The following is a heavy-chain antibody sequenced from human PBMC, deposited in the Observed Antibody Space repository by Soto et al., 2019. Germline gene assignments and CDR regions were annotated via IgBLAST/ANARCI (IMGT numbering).Heavy chain of an antibody. J-gene: IGHJ4*02. CDR1: GDTVSNNSVA. V-gene: IGHV6-1*01. CDR3: ARGSAAHYNSGTLLV. CDR2: TYYRSKWYS. Sequence: SQTLSLTCAVSGDTVSNNSVAWNWIRQSPARGLEWLGRTYYRSKWYSYYAPSVKSRITIKPDTSKNQFSLQLNSVTPDDTAVYYCARGSAAHYNSGTLLVWGRGPPVTVSS. D-gene: IGHD3-10*01.